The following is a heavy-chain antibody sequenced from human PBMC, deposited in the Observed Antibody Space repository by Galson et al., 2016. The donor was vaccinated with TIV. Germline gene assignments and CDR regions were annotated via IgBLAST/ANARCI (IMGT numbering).Heavy chain of an antibody. CDR3: ARDYTVVVMGVGWNNHYGMGV. CDR1: GYPFTGYY. V-gene: IGHV1-2*02. Sequence: SVKVSCKASGYPFTGYYIHWVRRAPGQGLEWMGWIDPNSGDTYYAQKFEGRVTMTRDTSINTAYMELNRLRSDDTGVYYCARDYTVVVMGVGWNNHYGMGVLGQGTTVAVSS. CDR2: IDPNSGDT. J-gene: IGHJ6*02. D-gene: IGHD2-2*01.